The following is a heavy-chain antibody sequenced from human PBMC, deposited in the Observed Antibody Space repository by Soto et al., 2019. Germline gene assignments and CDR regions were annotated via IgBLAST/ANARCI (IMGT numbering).Heavy chain of an antibody. Sequence: QVQLVESGGGVVQPGRSLRLSCAASGFTFSSYAMHWVRQAPGKGLEWVAVISYDGSNKYYADFVKGRFTISRDNSKNTLYLQMNSLRAEDTAVYYCARAKYSGYDLFDYWGQGTLVTVSS. CDR3: ARAKYSGYDLFDY. CDR1: GFTFSSYA. D-gene: IGHD5-12*01. J-gene: IGHJ4*02. V-gene: IGHV3-30-3*01. CDR2: ISYDGSNK.